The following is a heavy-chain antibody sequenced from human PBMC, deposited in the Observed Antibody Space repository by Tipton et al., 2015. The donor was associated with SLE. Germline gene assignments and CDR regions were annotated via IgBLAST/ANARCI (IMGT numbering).Heavy chain of an antibody. Sequence: TLSLTCTVSGGSISSYYWSWIRQPPGKGLEWIGYIYYSGSTNYNPSLKSRVTISVDTSKNQFSLKLSSVTAADTAVYYCARGWRYCSGGSCPYDAFDIWGQGTMVTVSS. V-gene: IGHV4-59*12. CDR3: ARGWRYCSGGSCPYDAFDI. J-gene: IGHJ3*02. CDR2: IYYSGST. CDR1: GGSISSYY. D-gene: IGHD2-15*01.